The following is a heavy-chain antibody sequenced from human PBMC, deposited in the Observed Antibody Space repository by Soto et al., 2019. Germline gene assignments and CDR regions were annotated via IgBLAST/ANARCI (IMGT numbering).Heavy chain of an antibody. CDR2: IYPGDSDT. Sequence: PGESLKISCKGSGYSFASHWVAWVRQMPEKGLEWIGTIYPGDSDTKYSPAFRGQVTISADTSVSTAYLQWRSLEATDSATYYCARYSGSYWHYLDFWGQGTLVTVSS. J-gene: IGHJ4*02. D-gene: IGHD1-26*01. V-gene: IGHV5-51*01. CDR1: GYSFASHW. CDR3: ARYSGSYWHYLDF.